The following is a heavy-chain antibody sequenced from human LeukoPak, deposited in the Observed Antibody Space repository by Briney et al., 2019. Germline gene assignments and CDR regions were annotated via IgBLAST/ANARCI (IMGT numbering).Heavy chain of an antibody. V-gene: IGHV3-15*01. CDR1: GFIFSNTW. CDR2: IKSKTDGGTT. CDR3: ATAIRWDGTTDY. D-gene: IGHD1-26*01. J-gene: IGHJ4*02. Sequence: GGSLRLSCAASGFIFSNTWMNWVRQAPGKGLEWVGRIKSKTDGGTTDHAAPVKGRFTISRDDSKTTLFLRMNSLKTEDTAVYYCATAIRWDGTTDYWGRGTLVTVSS.